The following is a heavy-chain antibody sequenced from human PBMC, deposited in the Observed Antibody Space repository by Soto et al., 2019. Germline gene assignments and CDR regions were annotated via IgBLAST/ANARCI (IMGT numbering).Heavy chain of an antibody. CDR1: GGSFSGYY. CDR3: ALLGVAGGSDAFDI. Sequence: SETLSLTCAVYGGSFSGYYWSWIRQPPGKGLEWIGEINHSGSTNYNPSLKSRVTISVDTSKNQFSLKLSSVTAADTAVYYCALLGVAGGSDAFDIWGQGTMVTVSS. D-gene: IGHD6-19*01. CDR2: INHSGST. J-gene: IGHJ3*02. V-gene: IGHV4-34*01.